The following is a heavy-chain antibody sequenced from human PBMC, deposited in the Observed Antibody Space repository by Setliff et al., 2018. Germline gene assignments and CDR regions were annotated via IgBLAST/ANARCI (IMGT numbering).Heavy chain of an antibody. CDR1: GASLRSGTYY. D-gene: IGHD1-1*01. CDR2: IYYRGDT. CDR3: ARTGTYRYFDY. Sequence: LSLTCTVSGASLRSGTYYWGWIRQPPGKGLEWIGRIYYRGDTYYNASLKGRLTISVDTAQNQFSLRLTSVTAADTAVYYCARTGTYRYFDYWGQGALVTVSS. J-gene: IGHJ4*02. V-gene: IGHV4-39*01.